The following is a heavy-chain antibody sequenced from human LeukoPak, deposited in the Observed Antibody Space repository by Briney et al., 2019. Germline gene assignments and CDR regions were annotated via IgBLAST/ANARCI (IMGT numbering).Heavy chain of an antibody. D-gene: IGHD3-10*01. CDR1: GYNFTNYG. CDR2: ISVYNGNT. CDR3: ARGRSHGDGSGSYYDYFDY. Sequence: ASVKVSCKAAGYNFTNYGISWVRQAPGQGPEWMGWISVYNGNTKYAQKLQDRVTMTTDTSTSTAYMELRSLRSDDTAVYYCARGRSHGDGSGSYYDYFDYWGQGTLVTVSS. V-gene: IGHV1-18*01. J-gene: IGHJ4*02.